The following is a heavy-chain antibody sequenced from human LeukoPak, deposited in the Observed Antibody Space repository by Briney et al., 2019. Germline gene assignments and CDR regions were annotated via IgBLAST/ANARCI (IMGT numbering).Heavy chain of an antibody. D-gene: IGHD1-26*01. V-gene: IGHV3-30*02. CDR3: AKLLLETGGIGEEFDY. CDR1: GFTFSSYA. J-gene: IGHJ4*02. Sequence: PGGSLRLSCAASGFTFSSYAMYWVRQAPGKGLEWVAFIRYDGNKKYYADSVKGRFTISRDNSRNTVYLQMNSLTSEDTAVYYCAKLLLETGGIGEEFDYWGQGTLVTVPS. CDR2: IRYDGNKK.